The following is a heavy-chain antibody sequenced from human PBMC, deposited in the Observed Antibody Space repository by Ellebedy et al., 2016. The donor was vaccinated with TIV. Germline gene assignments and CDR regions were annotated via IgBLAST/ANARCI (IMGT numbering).Heavy chain of an antibody. CDR1: GFTFSSYA. J-gene: IGHJ4*02. V-gene: IGHV3-33*01. CDR2: IWYDGSNK. CDR3: ARSSYPYYFDY. Sequence: GESLKISXAASGFTFSSYATHWVRQAPGKGLEWVAVIWYDGSNKYYADSVNGRFTISRDNSKNTLYLQMNSLRPEDTAVYYCARSSYPYYFDYWGQGTQVTVSS.